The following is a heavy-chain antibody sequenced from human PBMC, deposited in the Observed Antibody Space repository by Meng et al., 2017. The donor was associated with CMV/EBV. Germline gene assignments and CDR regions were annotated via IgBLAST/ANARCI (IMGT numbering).Heavy chain of an antibody. CDR1: GGSISSSSYY. Sequence: SETLSLTCTVSGGSISSSSYYWGWIRQPPGKGLEWIGSIYYSGSTYYNLSLKSRVTISVDTSKNQFSLKLSSVTAADTAVYYCARHSSMRLSCWFDPWGQGTLVTVSS. J-gene: IGHJ5*02. D-gene: IGHD3-16*02. CDR2: IYYSGST. V-gene: IGHV4-39*01. CDR3: ARHSSMRLSCWFDP.